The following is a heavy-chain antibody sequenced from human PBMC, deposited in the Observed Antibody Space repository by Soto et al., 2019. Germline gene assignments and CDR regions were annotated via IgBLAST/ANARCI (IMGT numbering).Heavy chain of an antibody. Sequence: EVQLVESGGGLVQPGGSLRLSCAASGLTFSSYWMHWVRQAPGKGLVWVSRISTDGSVTTYADSVKGRFTISRDNAKNTLYLQMNSLRTEDTAVYYCARAPYSSGWWGFDYWGQGTRVTVSP. CDR3: ARAPYSSGWWGFDY. D-gene: IGHD6-19*01. V-gene: IGHV3-74*01. J-gene: IGHJ4*02. CDR1: GLTFSSYW. CDR2: ISTDGSVT.